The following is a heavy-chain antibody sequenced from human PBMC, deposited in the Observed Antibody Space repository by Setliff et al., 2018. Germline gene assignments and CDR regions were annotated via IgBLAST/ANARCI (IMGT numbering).Heavy chain of an antibody. CDR3: ASRTTGPGGWFDY. CDR1: GGSFSGYH. Sequence: LSLTCAVYGGSFSGYHWSWIRQPPGKGLEWIGEISHSGDPNYNPSLKSRVTISLDTSKNQFSLKLTSVTAADTAVYYCASRTTGPGGWFDYWGQGALVTVS. D-gene: IGHD1-1*01. J-gene: IGHJ5*01. V-gene: IGHV4-34*01. CDR2: ISHSGDP.